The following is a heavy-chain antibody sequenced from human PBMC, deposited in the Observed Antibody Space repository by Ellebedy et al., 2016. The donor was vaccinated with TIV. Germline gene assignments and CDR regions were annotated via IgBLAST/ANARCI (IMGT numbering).Heavy chain of an antibody. CDR2: ISGSGGST. V-gene: IGHV3-23*01. D-gene: IGHD3-10*01. CDR1: GFTFSSYA. J-gene: IGHJ4*02. CDR3: AKNYGSGSYQANDY. Sequence: PGGSLRLSCAASGFTFSSYAMSWVRQAPGKGLEWVSAISGSGGSTYYADSVKGRFTISRDNSKTTLYLQMNSLRAEDTAVYYCAKNYGSGSYQANDYWGQGTLVTVSS.